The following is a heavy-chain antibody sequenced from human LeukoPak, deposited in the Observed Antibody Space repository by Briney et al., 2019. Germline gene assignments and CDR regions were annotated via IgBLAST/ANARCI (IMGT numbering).Heavy chain of an antibody. Sequence: ASVKVSCKASGYTFTSYGISWVRQAPGQGLEWMGWISAYNGNTNYAQKLQGRVTMTTDTSTSTAYMELRSLRSDDTAVYYCARGVYYGSGSYYRSPWWFDPWGQGTLVTVSS. CDR2: ISAYNGNT. CDR3: ARGVYYGSGSYYRSPWWFDP. D-gene: IGHD3-10*01. CDR1: GYTFTSYG. V-gene: IGHV1-18*01. J-gene: IGHJ5*02.